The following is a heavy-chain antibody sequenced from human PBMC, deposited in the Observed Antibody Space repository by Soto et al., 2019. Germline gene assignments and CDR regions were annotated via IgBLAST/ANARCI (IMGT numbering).Heavy chain of an antibody. CDR3: AKDLGYGENHYYYYYGMDV. D-gene: IGHD4-17*01. Sequence: PGGSLRLSCAASGFTFSSYGMHWVRQAPGKGLEWVAVISYDGSNKYYADSVKGRFTISRDNSKNTLYLQMNSLRAEDTAVYYCAKDLGYGENHYYYYYGMDVWGQGTTVTVSS. CDR2: ISYDGSNK. J-gene: IGHJ6*02. V-gene: IGHV3-30*18. CDR1: GFTFSSYG.